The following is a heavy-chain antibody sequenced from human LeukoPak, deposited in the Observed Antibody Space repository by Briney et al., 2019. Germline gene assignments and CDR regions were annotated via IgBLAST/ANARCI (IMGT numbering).Heavy chain of an antibody. CDR2: FYYSGST. CDR3: ARDTRFWSGYAYFDF. V-gene: IGHV4-59*02. CDR1: GASVSTYY. J-gene: IGHJ4*02. Sequence: PSETLSLTCTVSGASVSTYYWNWIRQPPGKGLERIGYFYYSGSTNYSPSLKSRVTISVDTSKNQFSLKLSSVTAADTAVYYCARDTRFWSGYAYFDFWGQGILVTVSS. D-gene: IGHD3-3*01.